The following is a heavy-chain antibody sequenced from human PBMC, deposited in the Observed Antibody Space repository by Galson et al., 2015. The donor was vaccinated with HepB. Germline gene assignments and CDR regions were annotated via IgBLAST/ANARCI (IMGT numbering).Heavy chain of an antibody. V-gene: IGHV3-30*04. D-gene: IGHD5-24*01. J-gene: IGHJ4*02. CDR1: GLTFSSYA. CDR2: ISYDGSNK. CDR3: ARDWEGQRDGYNYFHSGASFDY. Sequence: SLRLSCAASGLTFSSYAMHWVRQAPGKGLEWVAVISYDGSNKYYADSVKGRFTISRDNSKNTLYLQMNSLRAEDTAVYYCARDWEGQRDGYNYFHSGASFDYWGQGTLVTVSS.